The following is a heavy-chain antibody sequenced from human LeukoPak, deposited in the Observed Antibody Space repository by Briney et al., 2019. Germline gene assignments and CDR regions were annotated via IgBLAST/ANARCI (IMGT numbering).Heavy chain of an antibody. CDR1: GFRFDDHG. Sequence: GGSLRLSCAASGFRFDDHGMSWVRQAPGKGLEWVSGINWNGGSTGYGDSVKGRFTISRDNAKNSLYLQMNSLRGEDTALYFCAGGDRNGWYFDYWGQGILVTVSP. D-gene: IGHD6-19*01. J-gene: IGHJ4*02. V-gene: IGHV3-20*04. CDR3: AGGDRNGWYFDY. CDR2: INWNGGST.